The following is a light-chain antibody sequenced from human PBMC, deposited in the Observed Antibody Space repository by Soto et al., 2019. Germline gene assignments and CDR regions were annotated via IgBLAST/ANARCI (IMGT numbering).Light chain of an antibody. CDR2: LNSDGSH. J-gene: IGLJ6*01. CDR3: QTWGTGTHNV. CDR1: SGHSSYA. V-gene: IGLV4-69*01. Sequence: QSVLTQSPSASASLGASVKLTCTLSSGHSSYAIAWHQQQPEKGPRYLMKLNSDGSHSKGDGIPDRFSGSSSGAERYLTISSLQSEDEADYYCQTWGTGTHNVFGSGTQLTVL.